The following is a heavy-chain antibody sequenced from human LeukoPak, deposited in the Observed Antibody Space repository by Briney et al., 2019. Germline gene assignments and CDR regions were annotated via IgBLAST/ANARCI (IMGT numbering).Heavy chain of an antibody. Sequence: PSETLSLTCAVYGGSFRGYYWSWIRQPPGKGLEWIGEINHSGSTNYNPSLKSRVTISVDTSKHQFSLKLSSVTAADTAVYYCARGMCSGGSCPPGYYFDYWGQGTLVTVSS. CDR1: GGSFRGYY. D-gene: IGHD2-15*01. CDR2: INHSGST. CDR3: ARGMCSGGSCPPGYYFDY. V-gene: IGHV4-34*01. J-gene: IGHJ4*02.